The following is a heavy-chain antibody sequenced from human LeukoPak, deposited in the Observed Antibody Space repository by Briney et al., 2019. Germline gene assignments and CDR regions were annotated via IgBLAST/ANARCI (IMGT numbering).Heavy chain of an antibody. Sequence: VKVSCRASGGTFSSYAISWVRRAPGQGLEWMGRIIPILGIANYAQKFQGRVTITADKSTSTAYMELSSLRSEDTAVYYCAWTTVTTGYYGMDVWGQGTTVTVSS. CDR1: GGTFSSYA. V-gene: IGHV1-69*04. D-gene: IGHD4-17*01. CDR3: AWTTVTTGYYGMDV. J-gene: IGHJ6*02. CDR2: IIPILGIA.